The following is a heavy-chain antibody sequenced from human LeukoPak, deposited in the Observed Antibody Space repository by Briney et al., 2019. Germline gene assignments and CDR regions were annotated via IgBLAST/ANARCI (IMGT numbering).Heavy chain of an antibody. D-gene: IGHD3-22*01. CDR2: IYYSGST. Sequence: SSETLSLTCTVSGGSISSYYGSWVRQPPGKGLEWIGYIYYSGSTNYNPSLKSRVTISVDTSKNQFSLKLSSVTAADTAVYYCARVYYYDSSGYSHTFDYWGQGTLVTVSS. CDR1: GGSISSYY. J-gene: IGHJ4*02. CDR3: ARVYYYDSSGYSHTFDY. V-gene: IGHV4-59*01.